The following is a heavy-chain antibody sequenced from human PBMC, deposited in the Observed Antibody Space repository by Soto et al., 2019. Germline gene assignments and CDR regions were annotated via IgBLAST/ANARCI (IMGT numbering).Heavy chain of an antibody. D-gene: IGHD3-22*01. V-gene: IGHV3-64*04. CDR1: GFTFSSYV. Sequence: GGSLRLCCSASGFTFSSYVMHWVRQAPGKGLEFVSAISSDGGRTYYADSVKGRFIISRDNAKNMLYLQMNSLTAEDTAVYYCARPRYDGSGTPFDHRGQGTLVTVSS. CDR2: ISSDGGRT. CDR3: ARPRYDGSGTPFDH. J-gene: IGHJ4*02.